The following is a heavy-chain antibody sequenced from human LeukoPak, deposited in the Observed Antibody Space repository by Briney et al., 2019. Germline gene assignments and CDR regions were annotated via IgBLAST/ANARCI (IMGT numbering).Heavy chain of an antibody. CDR3: ARDPYFDAFDV. Sequence: GGSLRLSCVASGFIFSSYWMSWVRQAPGKGLEWVANIKDDGNEEYYLDSVKGRFTIFRDNAKNSLYLQMNSLRAEDTAMYYCARDPYFDAFDVWGQGTMVTVSS. CDR2: IKDDGNEE. CDR1: GFIFSSYW. J-gene: IGHJ3*01. D-gene: IGHD3-9*01. V-gene: IGHV3-7*01.